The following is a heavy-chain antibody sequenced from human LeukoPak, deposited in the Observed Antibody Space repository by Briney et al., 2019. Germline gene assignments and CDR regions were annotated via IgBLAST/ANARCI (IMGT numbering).Heavy chain of an antibody. V-gene: IGHV3-48*03. J-gene: IGHJ4*02. CDR2: ISSSGSTI. D-gene: IGHD5-18*01. Sequence: GGSLRLSCAASGSTFGSYEMNWVRQAPGKGLEWVSYISSSGSTIYYADSVKGRFTISRDNAKKSLYLQVNSLRAEDTAVYYCARHLSGVTGYTYGRGIDYWGQGTLVTVSS. CDR1: GSTFGSYE. CDR3: ARHLSGVTGYTYGRGIDY.